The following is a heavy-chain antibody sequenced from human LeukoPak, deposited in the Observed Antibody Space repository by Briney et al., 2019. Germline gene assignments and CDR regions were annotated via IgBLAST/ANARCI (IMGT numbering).Heavy chain of an antibody. CDR2: ITYDGYYK. CDR3: ARAPGWDV. Sequence: PGGSLRLSCAASGFTFTNYGMHWVRQAPGKGLEWVAFITYDGYYKYYSDSMKGRFTISSDTSKNTLYLQMNSLRAEDTAVYYCARAPGWDVWGQGTTVTVSS. D-gene: IGHD2-15*01. CDR1: GFTFTNYG. V-gene: IGHV3-30*03. J-gene: IGHJ6*02.